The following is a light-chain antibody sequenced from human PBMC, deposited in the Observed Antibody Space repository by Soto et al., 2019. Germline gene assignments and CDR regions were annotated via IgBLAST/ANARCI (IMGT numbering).Light chain of an antibody. CDR1: QCIGVY. Sequence: DIQMTQSPSYLSASLGERGTITCRARQCIGVYLNWFQQKPGKAPELVVSGASSLPSGAPTWFRGGGSMTDFTLTISSLQHEYFATYYCQESVRRPGTFGPGTKVDIK. CDR2: GAS. CDR3: QESVRRPGT. J-gene: IGKJ3*01. V-gene: IGKV1-39*01.